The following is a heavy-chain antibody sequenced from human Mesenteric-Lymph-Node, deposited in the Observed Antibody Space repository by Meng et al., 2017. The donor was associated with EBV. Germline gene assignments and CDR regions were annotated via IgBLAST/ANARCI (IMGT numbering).Heavy chain of an antibody. CDR3: ARGIADSWFDP. V-gene: IGHV4-30-4*01. CDR1: GGSISSCGYY. J-gene: IGHJ5*02. D-gene: IGHD2-15*01. Sequence: QEEAQAPGPGLVKPSLALSLTCAVSGGSISSCGYYLTWIRQHPGKGLVWIAYIYYTGTTYYNPSLKSRVTISVDTSKNQFSLKLNSVTAADTAVYYCARGIADSWFDPWGQGALVTVSS. CDR2: IYYTGTT.